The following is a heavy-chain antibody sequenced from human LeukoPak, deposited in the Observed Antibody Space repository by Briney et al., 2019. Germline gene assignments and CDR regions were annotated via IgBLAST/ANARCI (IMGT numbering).Heavy chain of an antibody. CDR3: ARDTLVVDRSGGSCYSDGMDV. D-gene: IGHD2-15*01. Sequence: SQTLSLTCAVSGGSISSGGYSWSWIRQPPGKGLEWIGYIYHSGSTYYNPSLKSRVTISVDRSKNQFSLKLSSVTAADTAVYYCARDTLVVDRSGGSCYSDGMDVWGQGTTVTVSS. V-gene: IGHV4-30-2*01. J-gene: IGHJ6*02. CDR1: GGSISSGGYS. CDR2: IYHSGST.